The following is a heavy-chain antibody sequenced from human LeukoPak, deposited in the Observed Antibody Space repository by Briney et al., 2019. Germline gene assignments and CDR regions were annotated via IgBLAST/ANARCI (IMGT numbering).Heavy chain of an antibody. CDR2: IYYSGNT. CDR3: ARSRWELLDY. V-gene: IGHV4-61*08. J-gene: IGHJ4*02. Sequence: PSETLSLTCTVSGGSVSGGGYYWSWIRQPPGKGLEWIGYIYYSGNTNYNPSLKSRVTISLDMSKNQFSLKLSSVTAADTAIYYCARSRWELLDYWGQGTLVTVSS. CDR1: GGSVSGGGYY. D-gene: IGHD1-26*01.